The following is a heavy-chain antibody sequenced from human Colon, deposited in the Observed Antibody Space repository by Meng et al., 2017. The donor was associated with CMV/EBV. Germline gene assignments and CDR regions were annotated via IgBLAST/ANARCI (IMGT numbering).Heavy chain of an antibody. V-gene: IGHV4-39*01. CDR3: ARPSDNGWYYFDS. J-gene: IGHJ4*02. CDR1: GGSISSISVY. D-gene: IGHD6-19*01. CDR2: INHSGNT. Sequence: SETLSLTCTVSGGSISSISVYWGWIRQPPGGGLEWIGSINHSGNTYRNPSLWGRVSMSVDTSKNQFSLNLSSVTAADTSIYYCARPSDNGWYYFDSWGQGTLVTVSS.